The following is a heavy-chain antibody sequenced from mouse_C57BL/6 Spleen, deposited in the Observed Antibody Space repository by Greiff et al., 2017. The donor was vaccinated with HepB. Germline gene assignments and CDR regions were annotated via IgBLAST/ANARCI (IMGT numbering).Heavy chain of an antibody. V-gene: IGHV1-69*01. CDR3: ARATTVALDY. CDR2: IDPSESYT. Sequence: VQLQQPGAELVMPGASVKLSCKASGYTFTSYWMHWVKQRPGQGLEWIGEIDPSESYTNYNQKFKGKSTLTVDKSSSTAYMQLSSLTSEDSAVYYCARATTVALDYWGQGTTLTVSS. D-gene: IGHD1-1*01. J-gene: IGHJ2*01. CDR1: GYTFTSYW.